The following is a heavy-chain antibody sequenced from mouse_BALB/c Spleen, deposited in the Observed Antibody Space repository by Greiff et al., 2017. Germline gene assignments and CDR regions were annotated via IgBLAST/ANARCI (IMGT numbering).Heavy chain of an antibody. CDR1: GYTFTSYT. J-gene: IGHJ3*01. D-gene: IGHD3-2*01. CDR2: INPSSGYT. V-gene: IGHV1-4*02. CDR3: ARETARAKGFAY. Sequence: QVQLQQSAAELARPGASVKMSCKASGYTFTSYTMHWVKQRPGQGLEWIGYINPSSGYTEYNQKFKDKTTLTADKSSSTAYMQLSSLTSEDSAVYYCARETARAKGFAYWGQGTLVTVSA.